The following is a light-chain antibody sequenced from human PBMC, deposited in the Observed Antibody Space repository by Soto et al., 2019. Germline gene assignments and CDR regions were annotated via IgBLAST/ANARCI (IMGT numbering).Light chain of an antibody. J-gene: IGKJ5*01. CDR3: QQYGSSST. CDR2: GAS. CDR1: QSVSNNY. Sequence: EIVLSQSPGTLSLSPGERATHSCRASQSVSNNYLAWYQQKPGQAPRLLIHGASSRATGIPDRFSGSGSGTDFTLTISRLEPEDFAVYYCQQYGSSSTFGQ. V-gene: IGKV3-20*01.